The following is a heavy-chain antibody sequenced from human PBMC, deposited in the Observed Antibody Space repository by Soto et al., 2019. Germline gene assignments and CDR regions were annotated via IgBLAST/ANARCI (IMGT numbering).Heavy chain of an antibody. Sequence: QVQLQQWGAGLLTPSATLSLTCAVYGGSFSGYYWSWLRQPPGQGLEWIGAINHSGCTNYTTSLKSRVTIAVDTSKNQFSLKLSSVTAADPAVYYCARANPKYSSGLYGIVPGPWGQGTLVTVSS. CDR3: ARANPKYSSGLYGIVPGP. D-gene: IGHD6-19*01. CDR1: GGSFSGYY. J-gene: IGHJ5*02. V-gene: IGHV4-34*01. CDR2: INHSGCT.